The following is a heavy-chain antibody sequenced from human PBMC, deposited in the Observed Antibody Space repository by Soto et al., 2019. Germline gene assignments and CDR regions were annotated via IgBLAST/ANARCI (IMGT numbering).Heavy chain of an antibody. CDR2: IPVSGDTT. V-gene: IGHV3-23*01. J-gene: IGHJ4*02. D-gene: IGHD6-13*01. Sequence: GGSLRLACAASGFTFSDYAMSWVRQAPGKGLEWVSAIPVSGDTTYYADSVKRRFTISRHNSKNPLYLQMNSLRAEDTAVYYCAKGMYSQPRGVFDYWGQGNMVTVS. CDR3: AKGMYSQPRGVFDY. CDR1: GFTFSDYA.